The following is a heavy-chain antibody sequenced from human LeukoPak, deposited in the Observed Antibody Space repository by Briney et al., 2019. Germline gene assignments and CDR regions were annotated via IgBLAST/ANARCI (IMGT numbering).Heavy chain of an antibody. CDR1: GFTFSSYG. CDR3: AKERSPEGFDY. Sequence: GGSLRLSCAASGFTFSSYGMHWVRQAPGKGLEWVAVISYDGSNKYYADSVKGRFTISRDNSKNTLYLQMNSLRAEDTAVYYCAKERSPEGFDYWGQGTLVTVSS. CDR2: ISYDGSNK. J-gene: IGHJ4*02. V-gene: IGHV3-30*18.